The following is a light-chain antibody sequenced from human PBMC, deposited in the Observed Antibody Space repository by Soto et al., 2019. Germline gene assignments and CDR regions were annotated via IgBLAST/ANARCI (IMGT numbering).Light chain of an antibody. CDR2: EVS. V-gene: IGLV2-14*01. J-gene: IGLJ3*02. Sequence: QSALTQPASVSGSPGQSITISCTGTSSDVGGYNYVSWYQHHPGKAPKLIIYEVSNRPSGVSNRFSGSKSGNTASLTISGLQAEDEADYYCNSYTSINPLVFGGGTKLTVL. CDR1: SSDVGGYNY. CDR3: NSYTSINPLV.